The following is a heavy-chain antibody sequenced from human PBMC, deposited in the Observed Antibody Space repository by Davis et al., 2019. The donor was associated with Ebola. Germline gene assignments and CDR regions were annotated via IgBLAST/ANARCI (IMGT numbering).Heavy chain of an antibody. CDR3: ARESYDFWSGYYTYYFDY. J-gene: IGHJ4*02. V-gene: IGHV3-48*02. CDR1: GFTFSSYS. CDR2: ISSSSSTI. D-gene: IGHD3-3*01. Sequence: GGSLRLSCAASGFTFSSYSMNWVRQAPGKGLEWVSYISSSSSTIYYADSVKGRFTISRDNAKNSLYLQMNSLRDEDTAVYYCARESYDFWSGYYTYYFDYWGQGTLVTVSS.